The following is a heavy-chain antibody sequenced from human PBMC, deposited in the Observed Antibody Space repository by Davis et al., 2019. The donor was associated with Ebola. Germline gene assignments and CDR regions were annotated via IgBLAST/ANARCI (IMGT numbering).Heavy chain of an antibody. J-gene: IGHJ6*02. CDR2: ISYDGSNK. CDR1: GLTLSSYA. V-gene: IGHV3-30*04. Sequence: GESLKISCAASGLTLSSYAMHWVRQAPGKGLEWVAVISYDGSNKDYADSVKGRLTISRDNSKNTLNLQMDSLRAEDTAVYYCARGRYGDYGMDVWGQGTTVTVSS. D-gene: IGHD4-17*01. CDR3: ARGRYGDYGMDV.